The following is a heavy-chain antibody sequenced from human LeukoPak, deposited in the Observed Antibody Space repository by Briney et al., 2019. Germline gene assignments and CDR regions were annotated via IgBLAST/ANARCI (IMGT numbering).Heavy chain of an antibody. V-gene: IGHV1-69*04. D-gene: IGHD2-2*01. CDR3: ARDLRYCSSTSCYQGDGFDP. J-gene: IGHJ5*02. CDR1: VGTFSSYA. CDR2: IIPIFGIA. Sequence: SVKVSCKASVGTFSSYAISWVRQAPGQGLEWMGRIIPIFGIANYAQKFQGRVTITADKSTSTAYMELSSLRSEDTAVYYCARDLRYCSSTSCYQGDGFDPWGQGTLVTVSS.